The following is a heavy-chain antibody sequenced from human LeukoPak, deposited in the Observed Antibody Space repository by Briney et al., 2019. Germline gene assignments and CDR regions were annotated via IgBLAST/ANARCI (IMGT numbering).Heavy chain of an antibody. J-gene: IGHJ5*02. V-gene: IGHV1-24*01. D-gene: IGHD4-17*01. CDR2: FDPEDGVT. CDR1: GYTLTELS. CDR3: ATTRRFEVATVSGVYSLWFDP. Sequence: GASVKVSCKVSGYTLTELSMHWVRQAPGKGLEWMGGFDPEDGVTIYAQKFQGRVTMTEDTSTDTAYMELSSLRSEDTAVYYCATTRRFEVATVSGVYSLWFDPWGQGTLVTVSS.